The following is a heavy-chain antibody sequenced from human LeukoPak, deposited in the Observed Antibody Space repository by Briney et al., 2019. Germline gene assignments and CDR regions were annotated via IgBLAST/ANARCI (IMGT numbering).Heavy chain of an antibody. D-gene: IGHD3-9*01. V-gene: IGHV4-61*01. CDR2: IYYSGST. CDR3: AGAPTRLVSFLYYYYYGMDV. CDR1: GGSVSSGSYY. Sequence: SETLSLTCTVSGGSVSSGSYYWSWIRQPPGKGLEWIGYIYYSGSTNYNPSLKSRVTISVDTSKNQFSLKLSSVTAADTAVYYCAGAPTRLVSFLYYYYYGMDVWGQGTTVTVSS. J-gene: IGHJ6*02.